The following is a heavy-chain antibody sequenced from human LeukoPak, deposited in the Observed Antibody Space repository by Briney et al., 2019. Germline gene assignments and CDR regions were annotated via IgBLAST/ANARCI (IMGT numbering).Heavy chain of an antibody. CDR1: GFTFCSYS. J-gene: IGHJ4*02. CDR2: ISSSSSST. D-gene: IGHD2-21*01. Sequence: AGGSLRLSCAASGFTFCSYSMNWVRQAPGKGLEWVSYISSSSSSTYYADSVKGRFTISRDNAKNSLYLQMNSLRDEDTAVYYCAKEAGCGLDYWGQGTLVTVSS. V-gene: IGHV3-48*02. CDR3: AKEAGCGLDY.